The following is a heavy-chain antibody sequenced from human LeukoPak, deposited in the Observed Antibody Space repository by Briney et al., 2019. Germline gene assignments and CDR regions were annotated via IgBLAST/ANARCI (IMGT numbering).Heavy chain of an antibody. J-gene: IGHJ5*02. V-gene: IGHV4-34*12. CDR3: ASSPLRYFDWGPRASWFDP. CDR2: SVHRGGT. Sequence: SETLSLTCAVYGGSLNGHYWSWIRQPPGKGLEWIGESVHRGGTKFNPSLKSRVTISADTSKNQFSLKLSSVTAADTAVYYCASSPLRYFDWGPRASWFDPWGQGTLVTVSS. CDR1: GGSLNGHY. D-gene: IGHD3-9*01.